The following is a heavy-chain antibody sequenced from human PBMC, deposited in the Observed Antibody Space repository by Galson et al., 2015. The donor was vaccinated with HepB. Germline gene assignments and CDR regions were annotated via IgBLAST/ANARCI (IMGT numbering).Heavy chain of an antibody. Sequence: SLRLSCAASGFSFNTHTMYWVRQPPGKGLEWVAVISYDGSNKYHGDFVKGRFTISRDNSKSTLYLQMNSLRSEDTAIYYCGRGGLRAVAGTKGDYWGQGTLVTVSS. CDR1: GFSFNTHT. J-gene: IGHJ4*02. V-gene: IGHV3-30*04. CDR2: ISYDGSNK. D-gene: IGHD6-19*01. CDR3: GRGGLRAVAGTKGDY.